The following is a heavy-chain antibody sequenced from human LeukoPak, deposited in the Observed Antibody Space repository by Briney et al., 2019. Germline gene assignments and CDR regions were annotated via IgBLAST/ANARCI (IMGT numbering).Heavy chain of an antibody. CDR1: GYTFTSYG. CDR2: INPNSGGT. V-gene: IGHV1-2*02. Sequence: ASVKVSCKASGYTFTSYGISWVRQAPGQGLEWMGWINPNSGGTNYAQKFQGRVTMTRDTSISTAYMELSRLRSDDTAVYYCARESVWAMVTAPDYWGQGTLVTVSS. CDR3: ARESVWAMVTAPDY. J-gene: IGHJ4*02. D-gene: IGHD5-18*01.